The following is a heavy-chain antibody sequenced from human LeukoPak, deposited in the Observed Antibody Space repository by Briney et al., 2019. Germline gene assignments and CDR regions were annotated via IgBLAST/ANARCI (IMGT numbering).Heavy chain of an antibody. D-gene: IGHD5-18*01. CDR2: ISSSSSYI. Sequence: GGSLRLSCAASGFTFSSYSMNWVRQAPGKGLEWVSSISSSSSYIYYADSVKGRFTISRDNAKNSLYLQMNSLRAEDTAVYYCARVSYGHYDAFDIWGQGTMVTVPS. CDR1: GFTFSSYS. V-gene: IGHV3-21*01. CDR3: ARVSYGHYDAFDI. J-gene: IGHJ3*02.